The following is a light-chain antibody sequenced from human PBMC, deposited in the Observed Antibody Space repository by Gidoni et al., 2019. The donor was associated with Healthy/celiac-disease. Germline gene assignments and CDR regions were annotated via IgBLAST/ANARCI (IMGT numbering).Light chain of an antibody. CDR2: AAS. CDR1: QSISSY. J-gene: IGKJ2*02. Sequence: EIPLTQSPASLSASVADRVTITCRASQSISSYLHWYQQKPGKAPKLLTYAASSLQSGVPSRFSGSGSGTDFTLTISSLQPEDFATYYCQQSYSNAWTFGQGTKLEIK. CDR3: QQSYSNAWT. V-gene: IGKV1-39*01.